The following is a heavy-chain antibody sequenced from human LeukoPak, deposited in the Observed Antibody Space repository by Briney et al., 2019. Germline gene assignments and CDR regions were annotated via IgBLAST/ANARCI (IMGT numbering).Heavy chain of an antibody. CDR3: VKALRFDYFDH. Sequence: PGRSLRLSCPASGFTFNDYPMHWVRQAPGKGLEWVSGITWNGDRLDYADSVKGRFTISRDNDQNTLYLQMNNLRGEDTALYYCVKALRFDYFDHWGQGTLVTVSS. V-gene: IGHV3-9*01. CDR2: ITWNGDRL. CDR1: GFTFNDYP. J-gene: IGHJ4*02. D-gene: IGHD3-10*01.